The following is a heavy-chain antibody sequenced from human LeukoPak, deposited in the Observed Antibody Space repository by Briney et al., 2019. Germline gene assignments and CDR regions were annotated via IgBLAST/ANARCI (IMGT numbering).Heavy chain of an antibody. Sequence: GASVKVSCKASGYTFTGYYMHWVRQAPGQGLEWMGRIIPIFGTANYAQKFQGRVTITTDESTSTAYMELSSLRSEDTAVYYCARSDIVATITDYWGQGTLVTVSS. J-gene: IGHJ4*02. D-gene: IGHD5-12*01. CDR2: IIPIFGTA. CDR3: ARSDIVATITDY. CDR1: GYTFTGYY. V-gene: IGHV1-69*05.